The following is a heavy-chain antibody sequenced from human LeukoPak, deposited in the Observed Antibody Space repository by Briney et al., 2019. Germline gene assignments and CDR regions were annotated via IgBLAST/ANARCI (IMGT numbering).Heavy chain of an antibody. J-gene: IGHJ6*02. CDR1: GGSMSGSNYY. CDR3: ARHQCSGTRCYNFYFYAMDV. V-gene: IGHV4-39*01. CDR2: IYYSWST. Sequence: SETLSLTCSVSGGSMSGSNYYWGWIRQPPGKGLEWIGTIYYSWSTHYNPSLKSRVTISVDTSKNQFSLKLSSVTAADTAVYYCARHQCSGTRCYNFYFYAMDVWGQGTTVTASS. D-gene: IGHD2-2*02.